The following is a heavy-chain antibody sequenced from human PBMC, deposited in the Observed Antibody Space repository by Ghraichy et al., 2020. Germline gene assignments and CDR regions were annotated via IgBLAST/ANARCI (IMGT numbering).Heavy chain of an antibody. D-gene: IGHD4-17*01. CDR1: GFTFSSYG. J-gene: IGHJ4*02. CDR2: IRYDGSNK. Sequence: GSLNISCAASGFTFSSYGMHWVRQAPGKGLEWVAFIRYDGSNKYYADSVKGRFTISRDNSKNTLYLQMNSLRAEDTAVYYCAKDFAGDQYYFDYWGQGTLVTVSS. V-gene: IGHV3-30*02. CDR3: AKDFAGDQYYFDY.